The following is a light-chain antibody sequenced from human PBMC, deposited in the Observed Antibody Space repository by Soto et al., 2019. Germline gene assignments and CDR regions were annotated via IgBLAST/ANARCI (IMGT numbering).Light chain of an antibody. CDR1: QSVSTN. CDR3: QQYSKWPLYT. CDR2: DAS. V-gene: IGKV3-15*01. Sequence: DIVMTQSPATLSVSPGERASLSCRASQSVSTNLAWYQQRPGRAPRLLIYDASPRDTGIPARFSGSGSGTQLTLTISGLQSDDFAVYYCQQYSKWPLYTVGQGTKLEIK. J-gene: IGKJ2*01.